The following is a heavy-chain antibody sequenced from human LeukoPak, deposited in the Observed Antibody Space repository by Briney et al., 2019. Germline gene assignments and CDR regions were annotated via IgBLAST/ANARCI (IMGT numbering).Heavy chain of an antibody. CDR2: ISYDGKNM. Sequence: GGSLRLSCAASGLNFATSGMHWVRQAPGKGLEWVAVISYDGKNMYYADSVRGRFTVSRDNSMNTLYLRMNSLRTEDTAVYYCAKNGYSSGWYMYYFDYWGQGTLVAVSS. V-gene: IGHV3-30*18. J-gene: IGHJ4*02. D-gene: IGHD6-19*01. CDR3: AKNGYSSGWYMYYFDY. CDR1: GLNFATSG.